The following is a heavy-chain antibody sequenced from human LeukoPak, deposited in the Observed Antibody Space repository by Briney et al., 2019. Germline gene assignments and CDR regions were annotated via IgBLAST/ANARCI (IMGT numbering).Heavy chain of an antibody. CDR3: ARDKMTAIMDDAFDI. V-gene: IGHV4-39*07. Sequence: SETLSLTCTVSGGSISSSSYYWGWIRQPPGKGLEWIGSSYYSGSTYYNPSLKSRVTISVDTSKNQFSLKLSSVTAADTAVYYCARDKMTAIMDDAFDIWGQGTMVTVSS. D-gene: IGHD2-21*02. CDR1: GGSISSSSYY. CDR2: SYYSGST. J-gene: IGHJ3*02.